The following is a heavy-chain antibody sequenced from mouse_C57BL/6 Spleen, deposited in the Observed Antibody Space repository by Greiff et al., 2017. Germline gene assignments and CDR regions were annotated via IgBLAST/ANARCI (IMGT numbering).Heavy chain of an antibody. Sequence: QVQLQQSGAELMKPGASVKLSCKATGYTFTGYWIEWVKQRPGHGLEWIGEILPGSGSTTYNEKFKGKATFTADTSSNTAYMQLSSLTTEDSAIYYCARGPVVATRYAMDYWGQGTSVTVSS. CDR1: GYTFTGYW. D-gene: IGHD1-1*01. V-gene: IGHV1-9*01. CDR3: ARGPVVATRYAMDY. CDR2: ILPGSGST. J-gene: IGHJ4*01.